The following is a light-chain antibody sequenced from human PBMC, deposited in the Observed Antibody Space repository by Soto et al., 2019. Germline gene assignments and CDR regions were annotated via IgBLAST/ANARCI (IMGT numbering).Light chain of an antibody. CDR1: SSDVGGYNY. J-gene: IGLJ1*01. CDR3: SSYTSSSNYV. V-gene: IGLV2-14*01. CDR2: EVS. Sequence: QSALPQPASVSGSPGQSITISCTGTSSDVGGYNYVSWYQQHPAKAPKLMIFEVSNRPSGISNRFSGSKSGNTASLTISGLQAEDEADYYCSSYTSSSNYVFGTGTKVTVL.